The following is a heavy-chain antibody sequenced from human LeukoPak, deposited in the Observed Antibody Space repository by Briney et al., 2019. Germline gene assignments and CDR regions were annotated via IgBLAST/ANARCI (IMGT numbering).Heavy chain of an antibody. J-gene: IGHJ6*03. CDR3: ARGRVSSSTWYSTYYYYFYMDV. CDR2: VDHTGST. CDR1: DDSITMYY. V-gene: IGHV4-59*01. D-gene: IGHD4-11*01. Sequence: SETLSLTCSVSDDSITMYYWTWIRQPPGKGLEWIGYVDHTGSTNFNPSLNGRVSISRDTSKNLFSLRLRSVTAADTAVYFCARGRVSSSTWYSTYYYYFYMDVWGKGTTVTISS.